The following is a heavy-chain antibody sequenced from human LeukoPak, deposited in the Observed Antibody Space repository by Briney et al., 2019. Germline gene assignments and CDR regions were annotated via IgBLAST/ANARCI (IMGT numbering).Heavy chain of an antibody. V-gene: IGHV2-5*01. CDR2: IYWNDDK. CDR1: GFSLSTSGVG. J-gene: IGHJ4*02. Sequence: SGPTLVKPTQTLTLTCTFSGFSLSTSGVGVGWIRQPPGKALEWLALIYWNDDKRYSPSLKSRLTIHKDNSKNQVVLTMTNMDPVDTATYYCATHYSLSLFDYWGQGTLVTVSS. CDR3: ATHYSLSLFDY. D-gene: IGHD3-10*01.